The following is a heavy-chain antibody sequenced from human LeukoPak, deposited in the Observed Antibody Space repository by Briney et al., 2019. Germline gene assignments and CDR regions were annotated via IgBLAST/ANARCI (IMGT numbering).Heavy chain of an antibody. V-gene: IGHV4-31*03. Sequence: PSASLSLTCTVSGGSISRGGYYWSWIRQHPGKGLEWIGYIYYSGSTYYNPSLKSRVTISVDTSKNQFSLKLSSVTAADTAVYYCARTYSSSYFDYWGQGTLVTVSS. D-gene: IGHD6-6*01. J-gene: IGHJ4*02. CDR2: IYYSGST. CDR1: GGSISRGGYY. CDR3: ARTYSSSYFDY.